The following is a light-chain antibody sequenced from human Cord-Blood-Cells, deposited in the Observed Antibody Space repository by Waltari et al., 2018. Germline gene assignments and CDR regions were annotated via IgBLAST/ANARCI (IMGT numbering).Light chain of an antibody. V-gene: IGKV3-20*01. Sequence: EIVLTQSPGPLSLSPGERATLSCRASQSVSSSYLAWYQQKPGQAPRLLIYGASSRATGIPDRFRGSGSGTDFTLTISRLEPEDFAVYYCQQYGSSLYTFGQGTKLEIK. CDR1: QSVSSSY. CDR2: GAS. J-gene: IGKJ2*01. CDR3: QQYGSSLYT.